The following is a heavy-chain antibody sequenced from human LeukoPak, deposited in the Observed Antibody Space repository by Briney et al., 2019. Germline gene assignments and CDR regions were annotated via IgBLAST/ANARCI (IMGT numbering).Heavy chain of an antibody. CDR3: AKDIKTGYSSGWYLDY. D-gene: IGHD6-19*01. CDR2: ISYDGSNK. V-gene: IGHV3-30*18. CDR1: GFTFSSYG. Sequence: GGSLRLSCAASGFTFSSYGMHWVRQAPGKGLEWVAVISYDGSNKYYADSVKGRFTTSRDNSKNTLYLQMNSLRAEDTAVYYCAKDIKTGYSSGWYLDYWGQGTLVTVSS. J-gene: IGHJ4*02.